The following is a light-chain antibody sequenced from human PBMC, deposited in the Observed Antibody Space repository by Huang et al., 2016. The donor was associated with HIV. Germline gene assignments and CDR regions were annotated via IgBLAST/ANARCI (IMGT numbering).Light chain of an antibody. Sequence: DIQMTQSPSSLSASVGDTVTITCRASQSICNKVHWYQQKPGKAPNLLIYKDANLQSGGPSRFRGSGSGTDFTRTIRGLQPEDFAVYYCQQSYSSWWTFGQGTKVEI. CDR2: KDA. V-gene: IGKV1-39*01. CDR1: QSICNK. J-gene: IGKJ1*01. CDR3: QQSYSSWWT.